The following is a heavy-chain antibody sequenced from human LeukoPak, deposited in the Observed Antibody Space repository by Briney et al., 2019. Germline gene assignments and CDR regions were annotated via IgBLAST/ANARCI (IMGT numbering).Heavy chain of an antibody. CDR1: GGSFSGYY. Sequence: SETLSLTCAVYGGSFSGYYWSWVRQPPGKGLEWIGEINHSGSTNYNPSLKSRVTISVDTSKNQSSLKLSSVTAADTAVYYCARESVGFGELFWGQGTLVTVSS. CDR3: ARESVGFGELF. D-gene: IGHD3-10*01. V-gene: IGHV4-34*01. J-gene: IGHJ4*02. CDR2: INHSGST.